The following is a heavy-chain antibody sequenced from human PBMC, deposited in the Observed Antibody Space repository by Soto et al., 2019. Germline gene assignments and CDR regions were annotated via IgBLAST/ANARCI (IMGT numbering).Heavy chain of an antibody. D-gene: IGHD4-17*01. CDR3: ARRYGSAFDI. Sequence: QVQLQESGPGLVKPSETLSLTCTVSGGSISSYYWSWIRQPPGKGLEWIGYIYYSGSTNYNLSLKCRVTISIDTTKKQFSLKLNSVTAADTAVYYCARRYGSAFDIWGQGTMVTVSS. CDR2: IYYSGST. CDR1: GGSISSYY. J-gene: IGHJ3*02. V-gene: IGHV4-59*01.